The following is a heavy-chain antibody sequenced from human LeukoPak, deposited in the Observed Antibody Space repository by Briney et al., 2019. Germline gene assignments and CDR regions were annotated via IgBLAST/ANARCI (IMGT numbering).Heavy chain of an antibody. J-gene: IGHJ4*02. V-gene: IGHV3-13*01. CDR3: ARLSPSGYNSFDY. CDR2: IGTAGDT. D-gene: IGHD5-12*01. Sequence: GGSLRLSCAASGFTFSSYDMHWVRQATGKGLEWVSAIGTAGDTYYPGSVKGRFTISRENAKNSLYLQTNSLRAGDTAVYYCARLSPSGYNSFDYWGQGTLVTVSS. CDR1: GFTFSSYD.